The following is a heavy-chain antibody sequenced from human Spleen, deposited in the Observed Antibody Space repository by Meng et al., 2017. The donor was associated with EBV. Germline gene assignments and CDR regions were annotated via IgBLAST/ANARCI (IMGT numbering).Heavy chain of an antibody. D-gene: IGHD5/OR15-5a*01. CDR1: GGPISPGGHY. V-gene: IGHV4-30-4*01. J-gene: IGHJ4*02. CDR2: LYYSGSA. CDR3: ASTTAMTSFDY. Sequence: VPLQELAPGLAHPSQTLSTPCAVSGGPISPGGHYWSCIRQPPVHGLELFGYLYYSGSAYYNPSLKSRLTISVDTSKNQFSLKLTSVTAADTAVYYCASTTAMTSFDYWGQGTLVTVSS.